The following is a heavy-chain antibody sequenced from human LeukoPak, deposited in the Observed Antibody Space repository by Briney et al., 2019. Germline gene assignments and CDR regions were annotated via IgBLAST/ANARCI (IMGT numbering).Heavy chain of an antibody. J-gene: IGHJ4*02. V-gene: IGHV3-66*01. D-gene: IGHD6-19*01. CDR3: ASGIEVGPVYFDY. CDR2: IYSGGNT. CDR1: GFTVSSKY. Sequence: GGSLRLSCAASGFTVSSKYMSWVRQAPGKGLEWVSVIYSGGNTYYADSVKGRFTISRDNSKNTVNLQMHSLRAEDTAVYYCASGIEVGPVYFDYWGQGTLVTVSS.